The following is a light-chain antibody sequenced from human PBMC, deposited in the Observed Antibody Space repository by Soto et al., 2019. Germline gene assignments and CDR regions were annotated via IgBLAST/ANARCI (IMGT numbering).Light chain of an antibody. J-gene: IGLJ3*02. CDR1: SGHSTYA. Sequence: QSVLTQSPSASASLGASVKLTCTLDSGHSTYAIAWHQQQPEKGPRYLMKVNSDGGHTKGDGIPDRFSGSSSGAERYPTVSCLPSEDEGDYYCQTWGGGILVVGGGTKPTVL. CDR2: VNSDGGH. V-gene: IGLV4-69*01. CDR3: QTWGGGILV.